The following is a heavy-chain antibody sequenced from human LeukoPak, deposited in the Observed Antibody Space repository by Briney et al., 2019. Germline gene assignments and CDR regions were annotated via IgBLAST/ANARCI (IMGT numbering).Heavy chain of an antibody. Sequence: SVKVSCKASGGTFSSYAISWVRQAPGQGLEWMGGIIPIFGTANYAQKFQGRVAITADESTSTAYMELSSLRSEDTAVYYCARDGCSSTSCYTVNNWFDPWGQGTLVTVSS. J-gene: IGHJ5*02. CDR2: IIPIFGTA. D-gene: IGHD2-2*02. CDR1: GGTFSSYA. CDR3: ARDGCSSTSCYTVNNWFDP. V-gene: IGHV1-69*01.